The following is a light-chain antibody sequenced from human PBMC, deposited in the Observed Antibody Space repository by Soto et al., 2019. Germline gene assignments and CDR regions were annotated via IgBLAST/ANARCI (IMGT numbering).Light chain of an antibody. V-gene: IGKV3D-15*01. Sequence: EIVLTQSPGTLSLSPGERATLSCRASQSVSYYLAWYQQKPGQAPRLLIYDASSRATGVPARFSGSQSGTEFTLTISSLLSEDFAVYSCQQYNNWPLTFGGGTKVDIK. CDR3: QQYNNWPLT. CDR1: QSVSYY. CDR2: DAS. J-gene: IGKJ4*01.